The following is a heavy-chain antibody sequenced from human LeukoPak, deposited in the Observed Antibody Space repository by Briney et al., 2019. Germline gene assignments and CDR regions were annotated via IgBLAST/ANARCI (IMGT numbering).Heavy chain of an antibody. Sequence: GGSLRLSCAASGFTFSSYAMSWVRQAPGKGLEWVSAISDSDSSTYYADSVKGRFTISRDNPKNTLYLQMNSLRAEDTAVYFCAKRGVVIRVILVGFHKEAYYFDSWGQGALVTVSS. V-gene: IGHV3-23*01. CDR2: ISDSDSST. J-gene: IGHJ4*02. D-gene: IGHD3-22*01. CDR1: GFTFSSYA. CDR3: AKRGVVIRVILVGFHKEAYYFDS.